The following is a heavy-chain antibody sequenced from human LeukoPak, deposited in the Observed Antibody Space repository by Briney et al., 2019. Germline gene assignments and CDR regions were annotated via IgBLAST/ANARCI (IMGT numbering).Heavy chain of an antibody. Sequence: PGGSLRLSCAASGFTFSSYSMNWVRQAPGKGLEWVSSISSSSSYIYYAESVKGRLTISRDNAKNSLYLQLNSLRAEDTAVYYCARDSEWLSKNFDYWGQGTLVTVSS. V-gene: IGHV3-21*01. CDR3: ARDSEWLSKNFDY. CDR1: GFTFSSYS. D-gene: IGHD3-3*01. CDR2: ISSSSSYI. J-gene: IGHJ4*02.